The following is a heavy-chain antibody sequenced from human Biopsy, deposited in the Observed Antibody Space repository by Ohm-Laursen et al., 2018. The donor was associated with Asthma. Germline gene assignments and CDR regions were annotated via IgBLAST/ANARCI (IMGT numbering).Heavy chain of an antibody. J-gene: IGHJ4*02. CDR1: GGTFNTYV. CDR3: ARKAGSCISRTCYSLDF. V-gene: IGHV1-69*13. Sequence: ASVKVSCNSLGGTFNTYVIGWVRQAPGQGLEWMGGINSVFGTATYPQKFQDRVTITADDSTSTVYMELSSLRSEDTAVYYCARKAGSCISRTCYSLDFWGQGTLVTVSS. D-gene: IGHD2-2*01. CDR2: INSVFGTA.